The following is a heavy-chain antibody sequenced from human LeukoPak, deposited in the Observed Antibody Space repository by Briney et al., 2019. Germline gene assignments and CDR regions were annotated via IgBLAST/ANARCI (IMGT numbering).Heavy chain of an antibody. D-gene: IGHD6-13*01. Sequence: GGSLRLSGAASGFTFSSYGIHWVRQAPGKGLEWVAFIRYDGNHKYYADPVKGRFIISRDNSKNTLYLQMNSLRADDTAVYYCAKEDSSSWYYMDVWGKGTTVTVSS. CDR2: IRYDGNHK. CDR3: AKEDSSSWYYMDV. CDR1: GFTFSSYG. V-gene: IGHV3-30*02. J-gene: IGHJ6*03.